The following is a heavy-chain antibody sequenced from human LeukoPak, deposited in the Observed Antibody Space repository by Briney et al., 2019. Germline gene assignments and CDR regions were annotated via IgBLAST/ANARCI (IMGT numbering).Heavy chain of an antibody. CDR3: ARGSSSGGEFDY. V-gene: IGHV4-59*01. J-gene: IGHJ4*02. D-gene: IGHD6-19*01. CDR2: IYYSGST. CDR1: GGSISSYY. Sequence: KPSETLSLTCTVSGGSISSYYWSLIRQPPGKGLEWIGYIYYSGSTNYNPSLKSRVTISVDTSKNQFSLKLSSVTAADTAVYYCARGSSSGGEFDYWGQGTLVTVSS.